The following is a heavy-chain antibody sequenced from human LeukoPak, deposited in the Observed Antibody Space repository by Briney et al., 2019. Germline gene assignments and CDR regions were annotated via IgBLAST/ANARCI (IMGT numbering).Heavy chain of an antibody. CDR3: ARGQLQLWRYYFDY. D-gene: IGHD5-18*01. CDR2: INHSGST. Sequence: SETLSLTCAVYGGSFSGYYWSWIRQPPGKGLEWIGEINHSGSTNYNPSLKSRVTISVDTSKNQFSLKLSSVTAADTAVYYCARGQLQLWRYYFDYWGQGTLVTVSS. J-gene: IGHJ4*02. CDR1: GGSFSGYY. V-gene: IGHV4-34*01.